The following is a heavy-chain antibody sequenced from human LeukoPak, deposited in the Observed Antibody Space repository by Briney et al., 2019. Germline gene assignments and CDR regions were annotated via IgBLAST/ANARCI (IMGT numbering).Heavy chain of an antibody. J-gene: IGHJ4*02. V-gene: IGHV4-38-2*01. CDR2: IYHSGGT. Sequence: SETLSLTCAVSGYSISSGHYWGWIRQPPGKGLEWIGSIYHSGGTYYNPSLKSRVTISVDTSKNQFSLKMKSVTAADTAVYYCAGFTPAVDYCNQGTLVTVSS. CDR1: GYSISSGHY. CDR3: AGFTPAVDY. D-gene: IGHD3-10*01.